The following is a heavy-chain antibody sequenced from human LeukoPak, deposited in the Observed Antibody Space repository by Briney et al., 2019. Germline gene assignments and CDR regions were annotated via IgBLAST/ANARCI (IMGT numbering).Heavy chain of an antibody. D-gene: IGHD6-19*01. Sequence: GGSLRLSCAASGFTFSFYAMRWVRQAPGKELQWVSAIVDSGSTTYYADFGKGRFNISRDNSKNTLYLQMNSLRAEDTAIYFCAKDALRTSGWYYFDYWGQGTLVAVSS. CDR3: AKDALRTSGWYYFDY. CDR1: GFTFSFYA. V-gene: IGHV3-23*01. CDR2: IVDSGSTT. J-gene: IGHJ4*02.